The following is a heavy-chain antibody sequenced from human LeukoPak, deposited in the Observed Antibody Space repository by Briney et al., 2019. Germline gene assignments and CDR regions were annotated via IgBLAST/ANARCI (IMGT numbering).Heavy chain of an antibody. J-gene: IGHJ4*02. D-gene: IGHD5-12*01. CDR2: INPDGSWT. Sequence: TGGSLRLSCAASGFTFNSYWMVWFRQAPGKGLVWVSCINPDGSWTLHADSVKGRFTISRDYAKNTLYLQMNSLRVEDTAMYYCARVVGGYPDYWGQGTLVSVSS. CDR1: GFTFNSYW. CDR3: ARVVGGYPDY. V-gene: IGHV3-74*01.